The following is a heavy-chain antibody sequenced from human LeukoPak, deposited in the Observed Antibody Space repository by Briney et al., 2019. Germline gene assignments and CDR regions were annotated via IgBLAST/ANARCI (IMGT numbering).Heavy chain of an antibody. V-gene: IGHV4-39*01. D-gene: IGHD2-21*01. J-gene: IGHJ4*02. CDR2: IYYSGST. Sequence: SETLSLTCTVSGGSISSSSYYWGWIRQPPGKGLEWIGSIYYSGSTYYNPSLKSRVTISVDTSKNQFSLKLSSVTAADTAVYYCARLPRTYCGGDCYSYYFDYWGQGTLVTVSS. CDR1: GGSISSSSYY. CDR3: ARLPRTYCGGDCYSYYFDY.